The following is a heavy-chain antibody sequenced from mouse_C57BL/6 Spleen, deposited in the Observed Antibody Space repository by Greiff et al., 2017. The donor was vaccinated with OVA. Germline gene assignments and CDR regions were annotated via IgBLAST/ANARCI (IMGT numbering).Heavy chain of an antibody. V-gene: IGHV1-20*01. CDR1: GYSFTGYF. CDR3: AAYDGTPYYYAMDY. D-gene: IGHD2-14*01. Sequence: VQLQQSGPELVKPGDSVKISCKASGYSFTGYFMNWVMQSHGKSLEWIGRINPYNGDTFYNQKFKGKATLTVDKSSSTAHMELRSLTSEDSAVYYCAAYDGTPYYYAMDYWGQGTSVTVSS. J-gene: IGHJ4*01. CDR2: INPYNGDT.